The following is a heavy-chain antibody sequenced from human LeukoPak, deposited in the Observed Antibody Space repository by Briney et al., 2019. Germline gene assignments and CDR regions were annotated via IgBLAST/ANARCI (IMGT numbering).Heavy chain of an antibody. V-gene: IGHV3-48*03. CDR2: ISVSGAAI. D-gene: IGHD1-20*01. CDR1: GLTFRSYE. Sequence: GGSLRLSCAASGLTFRSYEMTWVRQAPGKGLEWLSYISVSGAAIYYADSLKGRFTISRDNAKNSLYLQMNSLRAEDTAIYYCARAGDVYNWNDGYYFDHWGQGTLVTVSS. CDR3: ARAGDVYNWNDGYYFDH. J-gene: IGHJ4*02.